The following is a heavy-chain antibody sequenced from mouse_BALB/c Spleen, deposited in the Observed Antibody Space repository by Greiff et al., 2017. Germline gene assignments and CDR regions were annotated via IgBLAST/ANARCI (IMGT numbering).Heavy chain of an antibody. CDR2: INSNGGST. Sequence: EVMLVESGGGLVQPGGSLKLSCAASGFTFSSYGMSWVRQTPDKRLELVATINSNGGSTYYPDSVKGRFTISRDNAKNTLYLQMSSLKSEDTAMYYCARDLPLYAMDYWGQGTSVTVSS. J-gene: IGHJ4*01. V-gene: IGHV5-6-3*01. CDR1: GFTFSSYG. CDR3: ARDLPLYAMDY.